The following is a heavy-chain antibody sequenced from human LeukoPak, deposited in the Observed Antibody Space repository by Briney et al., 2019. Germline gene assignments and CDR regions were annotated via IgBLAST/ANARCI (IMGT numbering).Heavy chain of an antibody. CDR1: GGTFSSYA. J-gene: IGHJ4*02. CDR2: MNPNSGNT. D-gene: IGHD2-2*01. Sequence: ASVKVSCKASGGTFSSYAISWVRQATGQGLEWMGWMNPNSGNTGYAQKFQGRVTMTRNTSISTVYMELSSLRSEDTAVYYCARWGCSSISCYSRYWGQGTLVTVSS. CDR3: ARWGCSSISCYSRY. V-gene: IGHV1-8*02.